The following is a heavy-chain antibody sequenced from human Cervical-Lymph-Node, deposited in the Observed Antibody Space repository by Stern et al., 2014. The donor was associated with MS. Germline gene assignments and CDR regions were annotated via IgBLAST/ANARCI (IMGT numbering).Heavy chain of an antibody. CDR1: GGTFSSYA. J-gene: IGHJ4*02. CDR2: INPIFGTA. Sequence: VQLVESGAEVKKPGSSGKVSCKASGGTFSSYAISWVRQAPGQGLEWMGGINPIFGTANDAQKFQGRVTITADESTSTAYMELSSLRSEDTAVYYCARDRWDGGNLFDYWGQGTLVTVSS. V-gene: IGHV1-69*01. D-gene: IGHD4-23*01. CDR3: ARDRWDGGNLFDY.